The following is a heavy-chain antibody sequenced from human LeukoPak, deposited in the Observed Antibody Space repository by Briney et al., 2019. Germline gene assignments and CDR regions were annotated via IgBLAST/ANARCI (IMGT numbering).Heavy chain of an antibody. CDR1: GYTFTSYA. CDR2: IIPIFGTA. Sequence: ASVKVSCKASGYTFTSYAISWVRQAPGQGLEWMGGIIPIFGTANYAQKFQGRVTITADESTSTAYMELSSLRSEDTAVYYCARDLGGRDGYNYEDLDYYYYGMDVWGQGTTVTVSS. J-gene: IGHJ6*02. CDR3: ARDLGGRDGYNYEDLDYYYYGMDV. V-gene: IGHV1-69*13. D-gene: IGHD5-24*01.